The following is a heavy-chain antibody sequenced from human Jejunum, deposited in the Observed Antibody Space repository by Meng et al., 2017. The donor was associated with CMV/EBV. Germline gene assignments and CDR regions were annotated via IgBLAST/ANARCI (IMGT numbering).Heavy chain of an antibody. CDR2: VNANSGAT. D-gene: IGHD5-18*01. CDR3: ARAGRDTAYREFDF. Sequence: GQLVQSGAEVKKPGASVTVSCKASGFTFSVYYMHWVRQVRGQGLEWMGWVNANSGATRYAQKFQGRVAMTRDTSTSTVYLDVSGLKSDDTATYYCARAGRDTAYREFDFWGQGTLVTVSS. CDR1: GFTFSVYY. J-gene: IGHJ5*01. V-gene: IGHV1-2*02.